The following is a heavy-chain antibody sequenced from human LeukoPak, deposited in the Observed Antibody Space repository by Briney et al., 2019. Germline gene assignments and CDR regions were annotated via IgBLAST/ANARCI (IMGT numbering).Heavy chain of an antibody. CDR1: GYRFTDYW. CDR3: VRHGLKGCSGGRCFTSFYYYGPDV. V-gene: IGHV5-51*01. D-gene: IGHD2-15*01. Sequence: GESLKISCKGSGYRFTDYWIGWVRQMPGKGLEWMGIIFPGDFDIKYSPSFQGQVTISAGNSISTAYLQWSSLKASDTAIYYCVRHGLKGCSGGRCFTSFYYYGPDVWGQGSTVTVSS. J-gene: IGHJ6*02. CDR2: IFPGDFDI.